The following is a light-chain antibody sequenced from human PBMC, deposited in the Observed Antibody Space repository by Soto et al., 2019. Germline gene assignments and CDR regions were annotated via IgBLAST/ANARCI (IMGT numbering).Light chain of an antibody. Sequence: QSALTQPASASGSPGQSITISCTGTSSDVGGYNYVSWYQQHPGKAPKLMIYEVSNRPSGVSNRFSGSKSGNTASLTISGLQAEDEADYHCSSYTSSSTLDVFGTGTKLTVL. J-gene: IGLJ1*01. CDR3: SSYTSSSTLDV. CDR2: EVS. CDR1: SSDVGGYNY. V-gene: IGLV2-14*01.